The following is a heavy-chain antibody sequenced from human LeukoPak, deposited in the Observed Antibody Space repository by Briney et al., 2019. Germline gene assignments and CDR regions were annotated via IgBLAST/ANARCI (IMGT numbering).Heavy chain of an antibody. V-gene: IGHV4-59*01. CDR1: GGSISSYY. D-gene: IGHD3-10*01. CDR2: IYYSGIT. CDR3: ARVAITMVRGVIVHYMDV. J-gene: IGHJ6*03. Sequence: SETLSLTCTVSGGSISSYYWNWIRQPPGKGLEWIGYIYYSGITNYNPSLKSRVTISVDTSKSQFPLKLSSVTAADTAVYYCARVAITMVRGVIVHYMDVWGKGTTVTISS.